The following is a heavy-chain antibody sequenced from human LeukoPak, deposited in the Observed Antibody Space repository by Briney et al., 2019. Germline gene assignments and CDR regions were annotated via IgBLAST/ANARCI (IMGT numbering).Heavy chain of an antibody. D-gene: IGHD1-26*01. J-gene: IGHJ4*02. Sequence: ASVTVSCKASGGTFTNYAFSWVRQAPGQGLEWMGGIIPIFGTTNYAQKFQGRVTITADESTTTAYMELSSLRSEDTAVYYCARGVRNSGSYYVDYWGQGTPVTVSS. CDR3: ARGVRNSGSYYVDY. CDR2: IIPIFGTT. CDR1: GGTFTNYA. V-gene: IGHV1-69*13.